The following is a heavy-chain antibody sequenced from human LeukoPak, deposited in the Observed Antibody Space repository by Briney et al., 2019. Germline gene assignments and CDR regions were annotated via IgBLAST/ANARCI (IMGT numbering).Heavy chain of an antibody. V-gene: IGHV3-21*01. CDR1: GFTFSSYS. CDR2: ISSSSSYI. Sequence: GGSLRLSCAASGFTFSSYSMNWVRQAPGKGLEWVSSISSSSSYIYYADSVKGRFTISRDNAKNSLYLQMNGLRAEDTAVYYCAKGIQSAFDYWGQGTLVTVSS. D-gene: IGHD1-1*01. J-gene: IGHJ4*02. CDR3: AKGIQSAFDY.